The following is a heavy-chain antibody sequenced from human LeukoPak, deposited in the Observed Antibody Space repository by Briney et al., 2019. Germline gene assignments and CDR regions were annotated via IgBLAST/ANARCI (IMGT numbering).Heavy chain of an antibody. D-gene: IGHD1-26*01. Sequence: GGSLRLSCAASGFTFSSYGMHWVRQAPGKGLEWVAVISYDGSNKYYADSVKGRFTISRDNSKNTLYLQMNSLRAEDTAVYYCAKDQSGSYPFDAFDIWGQGTMVTVSS. CDR3: AKDQSGSYPFDAFDI. V-gene: IGHV3-30*18. CDR2: ISYDGSNK. CDR1: GFTFSSYG. J-gene: IGHJ3*02.